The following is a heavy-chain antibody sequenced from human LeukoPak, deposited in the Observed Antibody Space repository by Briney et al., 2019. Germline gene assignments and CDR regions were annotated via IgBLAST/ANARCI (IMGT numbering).Heavy chain of an antibody. V-gene: IGHV1-8*01. CDR3: ARGSSGDYSVLGSAWFDP. CDR1: GYTFISYD. D-gene: IGHD3-10*01. J-gene: IGHJ5*02. Sequence: GASVKVSCKASGYTFISYDINWVRQATGQGLEWMGWMNPNSGNTGYAQKFQGRVTMTRNTSVSTAYMDLSSLRSEDTAVYYCARGSSGDYSVLGSAWFDPWGQGTLVTVSS. CDR2: MNPNSGNT.